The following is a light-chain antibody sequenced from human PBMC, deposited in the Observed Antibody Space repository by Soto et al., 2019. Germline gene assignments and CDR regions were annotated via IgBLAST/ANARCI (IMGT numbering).Light chain of an antibody. CDR1: KMGNKY. Sequence: SYELTQPPSVSVSPGQTASITCSGDKMGNKYVCWYQQKPGQSPVLVIYQDSQRPSGIPERFSGSNSGNTATLTISGTQGMDEADYFCQAWDSSIYVTFGGGTKLTVL. CDR2: QDS. J-gene: IGLJ2*01. V-gene: IGLV3-1*01. CDR3: QAWDSSIYVT.